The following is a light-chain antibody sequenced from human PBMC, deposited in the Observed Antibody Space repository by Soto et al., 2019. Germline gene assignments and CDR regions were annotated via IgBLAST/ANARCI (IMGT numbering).Light chain of an antibody. CDR3: SSYTSSSTLV. V-gene: IGLV2-14*01. J-gene: IGLJ2*01. Sequence: QSALTQPASVSGSPGQSITISCTGTSSDGGGYNYVSWYQQHPGKAPKLMIYDVRNRPSGVSNRFSGSKSGNTASLSISGVQAEDDADYYCSSYTSSSTLVFGGGTKLTVL. CDR2: DVR. CDR1: SSDGGGYNY.